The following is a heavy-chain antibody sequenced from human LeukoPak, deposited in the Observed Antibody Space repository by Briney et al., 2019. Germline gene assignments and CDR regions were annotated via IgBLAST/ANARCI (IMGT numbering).Heavy chain of an antibody. V-gene: IGHV3-49*04. Sequence: GGSLRLSCTASGFPFGDYAMSWVRQAPGKGLEWVGFIRSKTYGETTAYAASVKGRFTVSRDDSKSIAYLQMNILKTDDPAVYYCARLPHSGIYFFDYWGQGTLVSVSS. J-gene: IGHJ4*02. D-gene: IGHD3-10*01. CDR1: GFPFGDYA. CDR2: IRSKTYGETT. CDR3: ARLPHSGIYFFDY.